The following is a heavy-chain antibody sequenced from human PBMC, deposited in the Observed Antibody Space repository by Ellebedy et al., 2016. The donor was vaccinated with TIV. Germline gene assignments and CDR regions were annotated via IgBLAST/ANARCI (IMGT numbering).Heavy chain of an antibody. Sequence: GESLKISCAASGFSVSSKYMSWVRQAPGKGLEWVSVIYSDGSTYYADSVKGRFTISRDNSKNTLCLQMNSLRAEDTAVYYCAREGGADDYGDCLGYWGQGTLVTVSS. J-gene: IGHJ4*02. CDR1: GFSVSSKY. CDR3: AREGGADDYGDCLGY. D-gene: IGHD4-17*01. V-gene: IGHV3-53*01. CDR2: IYSDGST.